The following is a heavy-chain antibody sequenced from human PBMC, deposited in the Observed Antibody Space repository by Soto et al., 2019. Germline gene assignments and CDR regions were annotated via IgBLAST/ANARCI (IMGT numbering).Heavy chain of an antibody. CDR1: GGSISSYY. CDR3: ARGYSGYLYYFDY. V-gene: IGHV4-59*01. D-gene: IGHD5-12*01. Sequence: SETLSLTCTVSGGSISSYYWSWIRQPPGKGLEWIGYTYYSGSTNYNPSLKSRVTISVDTSKNQFSLKLSSVTAADTAVYYCARGYSGYLYYFDYWGQGTLVTVSS. CDR2: TYYSGST. J-gene: IGHJ4*02.